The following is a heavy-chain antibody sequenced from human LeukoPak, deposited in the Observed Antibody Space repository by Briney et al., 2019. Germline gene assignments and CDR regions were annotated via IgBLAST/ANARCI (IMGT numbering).Heavy chain of an antibody. Sequence: PGGSLRLSCAASGFTVSSNYMSWVRQAPGKGLEWVSFISSSSTYIYYADSMKGRFTISRDNAKNSLFLQMNSLRGEDTAVYYCARIPYSSSLTDAFDIWGQGTMVTVSS. CDR1: GFTVSSNY. D-gene: IGHD6-6*01. CDR2: ISSSSTYI. J-gene: IGHJ3*02. CDR3: ARIPYSSSLTDAFDI. V-gene: IGHV3-21*01.